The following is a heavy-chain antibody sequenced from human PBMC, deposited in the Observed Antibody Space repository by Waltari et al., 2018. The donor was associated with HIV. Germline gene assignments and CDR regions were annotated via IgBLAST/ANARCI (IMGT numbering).Heavy chain of an antibody. CDR1: EFTFKTHA. V-gene: IGHV3-23*01. CDR3: AKSYGDYLRRYFFDY. J-gene: IGHJ4*02. D-gene: IGHD4-17*01. CDR2: ISGSGGTT. Sequence: EALLLESGGDVVQPGGSLRLSCVASEFTFKTHALSWVRQGPGKGLEWVSSISGSGGTTYYADSVKGRFTVSRDNSKNTMYLQMNSLRAGDTAIYYCAKSYGDYLRRYFFDYWGQGTLVTVSS.